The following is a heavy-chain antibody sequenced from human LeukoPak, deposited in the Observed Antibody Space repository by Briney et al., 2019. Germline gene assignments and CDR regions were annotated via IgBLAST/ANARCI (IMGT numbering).Heavy chain of an antibody. D-gene: IGHD6-19*01. V-gene: IGHV4-4*07. CDR2: IYTSVGT. CDR1: GGSFSSYS. Sequence: PSETLSLTCTVSGGSFSSYSRSWIRQPAGQGLEWIGRIYTSVGTTYNPHLMRRVTMSIATSKTRTSLMLSSRTAADTAVSYCARDWGEKAVAGSRRFDPWGQGTLVTVSS. CDR3: ARDWGEKAVAGSRRFDP. J-gene: IGHJ5*02.